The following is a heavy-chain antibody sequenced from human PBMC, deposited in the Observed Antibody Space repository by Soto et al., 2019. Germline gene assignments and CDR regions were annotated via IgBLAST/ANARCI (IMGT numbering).Heavy chain of an antibody. CDR3: AKDPGFCYSTSCLNWFDP. CDR2: ISDSGGRT. D-gene: IGHD2-2*03. V-gene: IGHV3-23*01. Sequence: GGSLRLSCAASGFTFSSYAMSWVRQAPGKGLEWVSAISDSGGRTYYADSVKGRFTISRDNSKTTLYLQMNSLGAEDTAVYYCAKDPGFCYSTSCLNWFDPWGQGTLVTVSS. CDR1: GFTFSSYA. J-gene: IGHJ5*02.